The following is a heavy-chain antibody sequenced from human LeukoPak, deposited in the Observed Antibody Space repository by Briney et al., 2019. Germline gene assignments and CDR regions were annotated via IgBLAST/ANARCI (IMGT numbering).Heavy chain of an antibody. CDR3: ARLKGDFWSGYYRDYYGMDV. D-gene: IGHD3-3*01. CDR1: GFTFSSYA. CDR2: ISYDGSNK. J-gene: IGHJ6*02. Sequence: GGSLRLSCAASGFTFSSYAMHWVRQAPGKGLEWVAVISYDGSNKYYADPVKGRFTISRDNSKNTLYLQMNSLRAEDTAVYYCARLKGDFWSGYYRDYYGMDVWGQGTTVTVSS. V-gene: IGHV3-30-3*01.